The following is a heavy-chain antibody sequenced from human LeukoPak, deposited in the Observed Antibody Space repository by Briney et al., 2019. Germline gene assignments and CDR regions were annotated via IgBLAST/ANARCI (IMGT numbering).Heavy chain of an antibody. V-gene: IGHV3-23*01. D-gene: IGHD3-3*01. CDR2: ISGSGGST. CDR3: AKAGDYDFWSGYYTIGGAWFDP. Sequence: PGGSLRLSCAASGFTFSSYAMSWVRQAPGKGLEWVSAISGSGGSTYYADSVKGRFTISRDNSKNTLHLQMNSLRAEDTAVYYCAKAGDYDFWSGYYTIGGAWFDPWGQGTLVTVSS. CDR1: GFTFSSYA. J-gene: IGHJ5*02.